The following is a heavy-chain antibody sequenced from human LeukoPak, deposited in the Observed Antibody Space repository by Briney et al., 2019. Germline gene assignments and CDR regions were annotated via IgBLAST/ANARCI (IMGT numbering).Heavy chain of an antibody. D-gene: IGHD2-15*01. CDR3: AKDRYCGGGTCYWSYFDY. Sequence: TGGSLRLSCAASGFTFRTYAMSWVRQAPGKGLEWVSAISGGGGSTYYADSVKGRFTISRDNSKNTLFLRMNSLRAEDTAVYYCAKDRYCGGGTCYWSYFDYWGQGTLVTISS. J-gene: IGHJ4*02. CDR2: ISGGGGST. CDR1: GFTFRTYA. V-gene: IGHV3-23*01.